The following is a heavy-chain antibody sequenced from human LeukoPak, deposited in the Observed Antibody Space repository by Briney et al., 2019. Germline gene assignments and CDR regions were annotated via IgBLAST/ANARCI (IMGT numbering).Heavy chain of an antibody. J-gene: IGHJ4*02. Sequence: ASVKVSCKASGYTFTSYDINWVRQAPGQGLEWMGWINPNSGGTNYAQKFQGRVTMTRDTSISTAYMELSRLRSDDTAVYYCASGSYNWNFNYWGQGTLVTVSS. V-gene: IGHV1-2*02. CDR2: INPNSGGT. CDR1: GYTFTSYD. CDR3: ASGSYNWNFNY. D-gene: IGHD1-20*01.